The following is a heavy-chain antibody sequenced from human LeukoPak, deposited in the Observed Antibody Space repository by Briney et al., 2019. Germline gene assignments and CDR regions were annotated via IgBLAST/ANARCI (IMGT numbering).Heavy chain of an antibody. CDR3: ARSYGSYVWGSPSPGWFDY. V-gene: IGHV4-4*07. Sequence: PSETLSLTCTVSGGSISSYYWSWIRQPAGKGLEWIGRVYTSGSTNYNPSLKSRVTMSVDTSKNQFSLKLSSVTAADTAVYYCARSYGSYVWGSPSPGWFDYWGQGTLVTVSS. CDR2: VYTSGST. CDR1: GGSISSYY. J-gene: IGHJ4*02. D-gene: IGHD3-16*01.